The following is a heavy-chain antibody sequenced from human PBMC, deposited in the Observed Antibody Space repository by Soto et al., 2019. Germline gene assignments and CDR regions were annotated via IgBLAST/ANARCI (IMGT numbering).Heavy chain of an antibody. CDR3: AKRVAAMVVAVDAFDI. Sequence: GGSLRLSCAASGFTFSSYAMSWVRQAPGKGLEWVSAISGSGGSTYYADSVKGRFTISRDNSKNTLYLQMNSLRAEDTAVYYCAKRVAAMVVAVDAFDIWGQGTMVTVSS. D-gene: IGHD2-15*01. J-gene: IGHJ3*02. CDR1: GFTFSSYA. V-gene: IGHV3-23*01. CDR2: ISGSGGST.